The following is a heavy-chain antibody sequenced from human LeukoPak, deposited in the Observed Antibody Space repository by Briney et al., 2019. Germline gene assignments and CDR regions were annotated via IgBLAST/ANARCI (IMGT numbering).Heavy chain of an antibody. CDR2: IYYSGST. Sequence: SETLSLTCTVSGGSISSYYWSWIRQPPGKGLEWIGYIYYSGSTNYNPSLKSRVTISVDTSKNQFSLKLSSVTAADTAVYYCARGVRYFDWLLEVEWFDPWAREPWSPSPQ. CDR3: ARGVRYFDWLLEVEWFDP. D-gene: IGHD3-9*01. V-gene: IGHV4-59*08. J-gene: IGHJ5*02. CDR1: GGSISSYY.